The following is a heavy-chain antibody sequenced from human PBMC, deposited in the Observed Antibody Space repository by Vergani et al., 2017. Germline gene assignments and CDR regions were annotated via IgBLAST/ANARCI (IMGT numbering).Heavy chain of an antibody. D-gene: IGHD2/OR15-2a*01. CDR1: GYTFTGYY. Sequence: QVQLVQSGAEVKKPGASVKVSCKASGYTFTGYYMHWVRQAPGQGLEWMGWINPNSGGTNYAQKFQGWVTMTRDTSISTAYMELSRLRSDDTAVYYCARKCEQDDYFGWFDPWGQGTLVTVSS. J-gene: IGHJ5*02. CDR2: INPNSGGT. CDR3: ARKCEQDDYFGWFDP. V-gene: IGHV1-2*04.